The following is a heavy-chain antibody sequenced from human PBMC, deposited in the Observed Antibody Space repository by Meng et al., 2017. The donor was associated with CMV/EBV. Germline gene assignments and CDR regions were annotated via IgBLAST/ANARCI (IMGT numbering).Heavy chain of an antibody. CDR1: GYTFPSYG. Sequence: QGQLVQSGAEVKKPVCAVKVSCKASGYTFPSYGISWVRQAPGQGLEWMGIINPSGGSTSYAQKFQGRVTMTRDTSTSTVYMELSSLRSEDTAVYYCALAEYSSSLFDYWGQGTLVTVSS. V-gene: IGHV1-46*01. J-gene: IGHJ4*02. D-gene: IGHD6-13*01. CDR3: ALAEYSSSLFDY. CDR2: INPSGGST.